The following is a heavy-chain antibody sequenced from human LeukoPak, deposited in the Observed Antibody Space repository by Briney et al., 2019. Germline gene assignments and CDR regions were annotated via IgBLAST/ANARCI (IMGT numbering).Heavy chain of an antibody. CDR2: IIPILGIA. CDR3: ARDRVGATPFDY. Sequence: SVKVSCKASGGTFSSYAISWVRQAPGQGLEWMGRIIPILGIANYAQKFQGRVTITADKSTSTAYMELSSLRSEDTAVYNCARDRVGATPFDYWGQGTLVTVSA. D-gene: IGHD1-26*01. J-gene: IGHJ4*02. CDR1: GGTFSSYA. V-gene: IGHV1-69*04.